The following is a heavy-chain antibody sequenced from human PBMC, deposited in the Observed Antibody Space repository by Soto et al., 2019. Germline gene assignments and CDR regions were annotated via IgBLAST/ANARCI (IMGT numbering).Heavy chain of an antibody. J-gene: IGHJ4*02. D-gene: IGHD3-3*01. Sequence: SETLSLTCAVYGGSFSGYYWSWIRQPPGKGLEWIGYIYYSGSTNYNPSLKSRVTISVDTSKNQFSLKLSSVTAADTAVYYCARDFWSGYYLEPPLPAYWGQGTLVTVSS. CDR2: IYYSGST. V-gene: IGHV4-59*01. CDR1: GGSFSGYY. CDR3: ARDFWSGYYLEPPLPAY.